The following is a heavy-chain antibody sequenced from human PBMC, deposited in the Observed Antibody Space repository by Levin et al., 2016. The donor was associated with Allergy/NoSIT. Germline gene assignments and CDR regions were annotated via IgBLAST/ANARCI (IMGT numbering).Heavy chain of an antibody. CDR2: IVVGSGNT. D-gene: IGHD4-17*01. CDR3: AAPGGYGSYYYYGMDV. CDR1: GFTFTSSA. Sequence: SVKVSCKASGFTFTSSAVQWVRQARGQRLEWIGWIVVGSGNTNYAQKFQERVTITRDMSTSTAYMELSSLRSEDTAVYYCAAPGGYGSYYYYGMDVWGQGTTVTVSS. J-gene: IGHJ6*02. V-gene: IGHV1-58*01.